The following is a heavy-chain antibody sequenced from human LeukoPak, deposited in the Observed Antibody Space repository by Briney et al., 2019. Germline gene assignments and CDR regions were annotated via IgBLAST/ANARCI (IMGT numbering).Heavy chain of an antibody. CDR1: GGTFSSYA. Sequence: GSSVKVSCKASGGTFSSYAISWVRQAPGQGLEWMGGIIPIFGTANYEQKFQGRVTITADESTSTAYMELSSLRSEDTAVYYCARDPRGSSSPYYFDYWGQGTLVTVSS. D-gene: IGHD6-6*01. J-gene: IGHJ4*02. CDR2: IIPIFGTA. CDR3: ARDPRGSSSPYYFDY. V-gene: IGHV1-69*01.